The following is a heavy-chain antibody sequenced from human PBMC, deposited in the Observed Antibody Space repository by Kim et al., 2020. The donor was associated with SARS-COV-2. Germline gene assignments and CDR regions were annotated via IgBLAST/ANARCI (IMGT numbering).Heavy chain of an antibody. CDR3: ARGRGGRYSGYDSPYFDY. CDR2: INHSGST. J-gene: IGHJ4*02. CDR1: GGSFSGYY. Sequence: SETLSLTCAVYGGSFSGYYWSWIRQPPGKGLEWIGEINHSGSTNYNPSLKSRVTISVDTSKNQFSLKLSSVTAADTAVYYCARGRGGRYSGYDSPYFDYWGQGTLVTVSS. D-gene: IGHD5-12*01. V-gene: IGHV4-34*01.